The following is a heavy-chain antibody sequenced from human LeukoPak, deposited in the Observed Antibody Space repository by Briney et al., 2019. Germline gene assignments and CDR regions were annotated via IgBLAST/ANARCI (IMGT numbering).Heavy chain of an antibody. CDR3: ARDQFGNQRRLQLEAGDAFDI. CDR2: TYYRSKWYN. J-gene: IGHJ3*02. CDR1: GDSVSSNSAA. Sequence: SQTLSLTCAISGDSVSSNSAAWNWIRQSPSRGLEWLGRTYYRSKWYNDYAVSVKSRITINPDTSKNQFSLQLNSVTPEDTAVYYCARDQFGNQRRLQLEAGDAFDIWGQGTMVTVSS. D-gene: IGHD5-24*01. V-gene: IGHV6-1*01.